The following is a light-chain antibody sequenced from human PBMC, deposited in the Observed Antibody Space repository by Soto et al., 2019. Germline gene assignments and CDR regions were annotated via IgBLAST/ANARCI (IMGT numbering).Light chain of an antibody. Sequence: DIRSEQPRSSLSASVGDRVTITYRASQSISSYLNWYQQKPGKAHKLLIYAAYTLQSGVQSRFSGSESGTDFTLTIRSLQPEDFATYDWKQLNIYPITVGQGTRLEIK. CDR2: AAY. CDR3: KQLNIYPIT. V-gene: IGKV1-9*01. CDR1: QSISSY. J-gene: IGKJ5*01.